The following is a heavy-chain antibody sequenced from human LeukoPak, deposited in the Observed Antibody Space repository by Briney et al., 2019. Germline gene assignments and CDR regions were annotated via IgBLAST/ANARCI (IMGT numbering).Heavy chain of an antibody. D-gene: IGHD3-16*01. CDR2: ISPRGDIT. V-gene: IGHV3-NL1*01. CDR1: GFTFGSYG. J-gene: IGHJ1*01. Sequence: GGSLRLSCAASGFTFGSYGMHWVRQAPGKGLEWVSGISPRGDITYYKDSVRGRFTISRDNFKNTVSLQLNSLRAEATAMYYCAKDDDWGRFNHWGQGTLVTVSS. CDR3: AKDDDWGRFNH.